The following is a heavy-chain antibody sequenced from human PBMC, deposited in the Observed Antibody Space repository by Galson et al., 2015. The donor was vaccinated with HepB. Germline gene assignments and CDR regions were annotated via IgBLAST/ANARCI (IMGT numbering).Heavy chain of an antibody. CDR2: ISWNSGSI. V-gene: IGHV3-9*01. J-gene: IGHJ4*02. Sequence: SLRLSCAASGFTFDDYAMHWVRQAPGKGLEWVSGISWNSGSIGYADSVKGRFTISRDNAKNSLYLQMNSLRAEDTALYYCAKDCGGDCRSFDYWGQGTLVTVSS. CDR1: GFTFDDYA. D-gene: IGHD2-21*01. CDR3: AKDCGGDCRSFDY.